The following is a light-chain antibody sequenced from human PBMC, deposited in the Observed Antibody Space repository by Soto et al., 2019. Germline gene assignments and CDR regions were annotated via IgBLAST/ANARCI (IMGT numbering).Light chain of an antibody. CDR3: EAWDGSLNVVL. J-gene: IGLJ2*01. CDR2: SNN. CDR1: RSNIGTNT. Sequence: QSVLTQPPSASGTPGQRVPISCSGSRSNIGTNTVNWYQHLPGSAPQLLIYSNNQRPSGVPDRFSGSKSGTSASLAISGLQPDDEADYYCEAWDGSLNVVLFGGGTKLTVL. V-gene: IGLV1-44*01.